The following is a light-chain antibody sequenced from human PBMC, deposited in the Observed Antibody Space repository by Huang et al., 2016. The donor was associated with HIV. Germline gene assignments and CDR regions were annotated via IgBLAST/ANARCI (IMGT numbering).Light chain of an antibody. Sequence: IQLPHPLSSRAAFVGDSVTITCRTSQDIGTYLNWYQQRPGKAPNLLIYGSSTVQSGVPSRFSGGGSGTEFTLTINGLQPDDFGIYHCHQTYTISSFGQGTRLDTK. CDR3: HQTYTISS. CDR1: QDIGTY. J-gene: IGKJ5*01. CDR2: GSS. V-gene: IGKV1-39*01.